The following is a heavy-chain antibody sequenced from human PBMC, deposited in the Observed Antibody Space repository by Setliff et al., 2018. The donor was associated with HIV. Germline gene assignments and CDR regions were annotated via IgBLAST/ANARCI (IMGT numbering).Heavy chain of an antibody. CDR2: INHSGST. CDR1: GGSFSGYY. V-gene: IGHV4-34*01. D-gene: IGHD3-10*01. J-gene: IGHJ5*02. Sequence: KASETLSLTCAVFGGSFSGYYWSWIRQPPGKGLEWIGEINHSGSTDYNPSLKSRVTISVDTSKDQFSLNLSSVTAADTAVYYCARTRSGTYYGEMNWFDPWGQGILVTVSS. CDR3: ARTRSGTYYGEMNWFDP.